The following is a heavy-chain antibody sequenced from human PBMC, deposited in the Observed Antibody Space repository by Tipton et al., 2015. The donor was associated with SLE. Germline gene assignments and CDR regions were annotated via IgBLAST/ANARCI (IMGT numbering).Heavy chain of an antibody. CDR3: ARNGAGYYSAGYFDY. D-gene: IGHD3-22*01. CDR2: IYSSGTP. V-gene: IGHV3-66*01. CDR1: GFTFSSYA. J-gene: IGHJ4*02. Sequence: SLRLSCAASGFTFSSYAMSWVRQAPGKGLEWLSVIYSSGTPYYAESVKGRFTISRDNSRNTLFLQIDSLGLEDTAVYYCARNGAGYYSAGYFDYWGPGTLVSVSS.